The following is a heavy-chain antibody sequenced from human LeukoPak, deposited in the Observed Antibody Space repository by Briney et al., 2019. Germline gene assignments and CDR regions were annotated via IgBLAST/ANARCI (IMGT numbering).Heavy chain of an antibody. CDR2: MNPNSGNT. D-gene: IGHD1-26*01. CDR3: CRGLGWSSGAFVC. V-gene: IGHV1-8*01. CDR1: GYTFTSYD. Sequence: GASLKLSCKASGYTFTSYDINWVRQAAGHGLEWMGWMNPNSGNTGYAQKFQGRVTMTRNPSISTAYMELSSLRSEDTAVYYRCRGLGWSSGAFVCWREGRNATVSS. J-gene: IGHJ3*01.